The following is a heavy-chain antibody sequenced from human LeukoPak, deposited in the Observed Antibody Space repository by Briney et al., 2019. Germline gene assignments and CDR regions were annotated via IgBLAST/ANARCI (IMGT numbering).Heavy chain of an antibody. V-gene: IGHV1-2*02. CDR1: EYTFSKYY. J-gene: IGHJ3*02. CDR2: VNPKSGDT. Sequence: SVKVSCMGSEYTFSKYYFHCLRQAPRQGLEWMGWVNPKSGDTNYAQKFQGRVTMTRDTPISTVYMELSSLTSDDTAVYYCARERGRLTTWSDAFDIWGQGTMVTVSP. CDR3: ARERGRLTTWSDAFDI. D-gene: IGHD4-17*01.